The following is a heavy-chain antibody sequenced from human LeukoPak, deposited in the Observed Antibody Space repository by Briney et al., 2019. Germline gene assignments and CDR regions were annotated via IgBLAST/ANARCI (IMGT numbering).Heavy chain of an antibody. CDR2: IIPIFGTA. CDR3: ARVKGPEDIVVVPAAILVGAFDI. V-gene: IGHV1-69*13. CDR1: GGTFSSYA. D-gene: IGHD2-2*01. Sequence: SVKVSCKASGGTFSSYAISWVRQAPGQGLEWMGGIIPIFGTANYAQKFQGRVTITADESTSTAYMELSSLRSEDTAVYYCARVKGPEDIVVVPAAILVGAFDIWGQGTMVTVSS. J-gene: IGHJ3*02.